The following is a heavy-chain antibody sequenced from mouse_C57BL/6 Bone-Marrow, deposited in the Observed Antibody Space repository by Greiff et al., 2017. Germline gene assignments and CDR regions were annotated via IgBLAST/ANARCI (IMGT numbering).Heavy chain of an antibody. D-gene: IGHD2-4*01. CDR3: ARARLYDYDSDYFDY. Sequence: VQLQQSGAELVKPGASVKLSCKASGYTFTSYWMHWVKQRPGQGLEWIGMIHPNSGSTNYNEKFKSKATLTVDKSSSTAYMQLSSLTSEDSAVYYCARARLYDYDSDYFDYWGQGTTRTVSS. CDR1: GYTFTSYW. CDR2: IHPNSGST. V-gene: IGHV1-64*01. J-gene: IGHJ2*01.